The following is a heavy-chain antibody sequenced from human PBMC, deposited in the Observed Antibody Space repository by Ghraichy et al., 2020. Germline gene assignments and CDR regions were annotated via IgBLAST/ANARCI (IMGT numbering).Heavy chain of an antibody. Sequence: GGSLRLSCAASGFTFSSYAMHWVRQAPGKGLEWVAVISYDGSNKYYADSVKGRFTISRDNSKNTLYLQMNSLRAEDTAVYYCARDLRYSSRTAAWGQGTLVTVSS. V-gene: IGHV3-30*04. CDR3: ARDLRYSSRTAA. CDR2: ISYDGSNK. CDR1: GFTFSSYA. J-gene: IGHJ5*02. D-gene: IGHD6-13*01.